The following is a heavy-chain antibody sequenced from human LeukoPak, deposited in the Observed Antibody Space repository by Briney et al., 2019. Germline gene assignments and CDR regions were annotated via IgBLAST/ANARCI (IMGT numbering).Heavy chain of an antibody. Sequence: SETLSLTCTVSGGSISSTTYYWGWIRQPPGKGLEWIGSIYYSGSTYSNPSLKSRVTISLDTSKNQFSLKLSSVTAADTAVYYCAREAGTGYYYYYMDVWGKGTTVTVSS. J-gene: IGHJ6*03. D-gene: IGHD6-19*01. CDR1: GGSISSTTYY. CDR3: AREAGTGYYYYYMDV. CDR2: IYYSGST. V-gene: IGHV4-39*07.